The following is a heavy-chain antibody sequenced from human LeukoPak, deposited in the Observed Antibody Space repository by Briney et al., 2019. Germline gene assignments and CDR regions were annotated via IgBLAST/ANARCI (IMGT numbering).Heavy chain of an antibody. J-gene: IGHJ4*02. CDR3: ATSSTYYYGSGSYYDY. CDR1: GYTFTSYG. Sequence: ASVKVSCKASGYTFTSYGISWVRQAPGQGLEWMGWISAYNGNTNYEQKLQGRVTMTTDTSTSTAYMELRSLRSDDTAVYYCATSSTYYYGSGSYYDYWGQGTLVTVSS. V-gene: IGHV1-18*01. D-gene: IGHD3-10*01. CDR2: ISAYNGNT.